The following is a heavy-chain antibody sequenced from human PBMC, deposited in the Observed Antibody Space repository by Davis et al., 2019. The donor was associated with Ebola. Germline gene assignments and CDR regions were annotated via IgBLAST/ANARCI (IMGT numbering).Heavy chain of an antibody. CDR3: ARELYYSDY. Sequence: SLKISCAASGFTFDDYSMHWVRQAPGKGLQWVAGISWNSASIDYADSVKGRFTISRDNAKNSLYLQVNSLRAEDTAMYYCARELYYSDYWGQGTLVTVSS. CDR2: ISWNSASI. D-gene: IGHD2-15*01. J-gene: IGHJ4*02. CDR1: GFTFDDYS. V-gene: IGHV3-9*01.